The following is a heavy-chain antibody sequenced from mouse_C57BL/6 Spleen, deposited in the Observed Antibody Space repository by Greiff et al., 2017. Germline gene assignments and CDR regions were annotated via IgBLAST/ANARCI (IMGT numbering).Heavy chain of an antibody. V-gene: IGHV5-4*01. J-gene: IGHJ3*01. Sequence: EVQLVESGGGLVKPGGSLKLSCAASGFTFSSYAMSWVRQTPEKRLEWVATISDGGSYTYYPDNVKGRFTISRDKSKNNLYLQMSHLKSEDTAMYYCARDLENYYGSSRTGFAYWGQGTLVTVSA. CDR3: ARDLENYYGSSRTGFAY. D-gene: IGHD1-1*01. CDR2: ISDGGSYT. CDR1: GFTFSSYA.